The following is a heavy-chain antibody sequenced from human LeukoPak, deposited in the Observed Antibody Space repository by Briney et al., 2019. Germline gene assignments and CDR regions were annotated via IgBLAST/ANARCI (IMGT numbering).Heavy chain of an antibody. J-gene: IGHJ5*02. CDR2: INPNSGGT. CDR1: GYTFTGYY. CDR3: ARDLIVVVPAATSVWFDP. V-gene: IGHV1-2*02. Sequence: EASVKVSCKASGYTFTGYYMHWVRQAPGQGLEWMGWINPNSGGTNYAQKFQGRVTMTRDTSISTAYMELSRLRSDDTAVYYCARDLIVVVPAATSVWFDPWGQGTLVTVSS. D-gene: IGHD2-2*01.